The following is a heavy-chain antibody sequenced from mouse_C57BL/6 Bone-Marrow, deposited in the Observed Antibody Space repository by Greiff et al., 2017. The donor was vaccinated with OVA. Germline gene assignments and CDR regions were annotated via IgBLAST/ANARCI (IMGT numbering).Heavy chain of an antibody. J-gene: IGHJ2*01. D-gene: IGHD2-5*01. CDR1: GYTFTDYN. V-gene: IGHV1-22*01. CDR2: INPHNCGT. Sequence: EVQLQQSGPELVKPGASVKMSCKASGYTFTDYNMHWVKQSHGKSLEWIGYINPHNCGTSYNQTFQGKATLTVTKTSSTAYMELRSLTSEDSAVYYCARYAYYSNYVGVDYWGQGTTLTVSS. CDR3: ARYAYYSNYVGVDY.